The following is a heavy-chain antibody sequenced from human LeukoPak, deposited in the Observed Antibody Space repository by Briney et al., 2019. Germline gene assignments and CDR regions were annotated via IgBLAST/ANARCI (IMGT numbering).Heavy chain of an antibody. J-gene: IGHJ4*02. CDR1: GFTFSSYA. CDR3: AKDGEYSSSWSDYFDY. CDR2: SSGSGGST. D-gene: IGHD6-13*01. Sequence: GGSLRLSCSASGFTFSSYAMSWVRQAPGKGLEWVSASSGSGGSTYYADSVKGRFTISRDNSKNTLYLQMNSLRAEDTAVYYCAKDGEYSSSWSDYFDYWGQGTLVTVSS. V-gene: IGHV3-23*01.